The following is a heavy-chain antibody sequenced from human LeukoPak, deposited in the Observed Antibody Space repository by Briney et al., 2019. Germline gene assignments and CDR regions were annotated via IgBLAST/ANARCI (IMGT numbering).Heavy chain of an antibody. J-gene: IGHJ5*02. CDR3: ANWGRFGP. D-gene: IGHD3-16*01. CDR2: ISSDGNKK. Sequence: PGRSLRLSCAASGFTFSSYGMHWVRQAPGKGLEWVAVISSDGNKKYYADSVKGRFTISRDNSKHTLYLQMNSLRAEDTAVYYCANWGRFGPWGQGTLVTVSS. V-gene: IGHV3-30*18. CDR1: GFTFSSYG.